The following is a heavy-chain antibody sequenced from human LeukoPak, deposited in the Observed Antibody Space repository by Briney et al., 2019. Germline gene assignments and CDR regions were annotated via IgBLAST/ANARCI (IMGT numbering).Heavy chain of an antibody. Sequence: PSQTLSLTCTVSGGSISSGGYYWSWIRQHPGKGLEWIGYIYYSGSTYYNPSLKSRVTISVDTSKNQFSLKLSSVTAADTAVYYCARRVIMSAAGVPDTWLDPWGQGILVTVSS. CDR1: GGSISSGGYY. CDR3: ARRVIMSAAGVPDTWLDP. D-gene: IGHD2-8*01. J-gene: IGHJ5*02. CDR2: IYYSGST. V-gene: IGHV4-31*03.